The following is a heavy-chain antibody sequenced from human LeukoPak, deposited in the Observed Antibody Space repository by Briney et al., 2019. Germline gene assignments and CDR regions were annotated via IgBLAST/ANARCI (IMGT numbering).Heavy chain of an antibody. Sequence: GGSLRLPCAASGFTFSSYEMNWVRRAPGKGLEWVSYISSSGSTIYYADSVKGRFTISRDNAKNSLYLQMNSLRAEDTAVYYCARGGYYYGSGSYSWVYYYYYYMDVWGKGTTVTISS. CDR2: ISSSGSTI. CDR1: GFTFSSYE. D-gene: IGHD3-10*01. J-gene: IGHJ6*03. V-gene: IGHV3-48*03. CDR3: ARGGYYYGSGSYSWVYYYYYYMDV.